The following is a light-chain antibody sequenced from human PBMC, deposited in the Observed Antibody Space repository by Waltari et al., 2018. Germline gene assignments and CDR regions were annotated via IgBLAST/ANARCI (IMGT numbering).Light chain of an antibody. V-gene: IGKV3-20*01. CDR3: QHYGTSLLT. CDR1: QSVSSSDY. Sequence: EIVLTQSPGTLSLSPGERATLSCRASQSVSSSDYLAWYQQKPGQAPRLLIYGASSRAAGSPDRFSGSGSGTDFSLTISRLEPEDFAVYYCQHYGTSLLTFGGGTKVEIK. CDR2: GAS. J-gene: IGKJ4*01.